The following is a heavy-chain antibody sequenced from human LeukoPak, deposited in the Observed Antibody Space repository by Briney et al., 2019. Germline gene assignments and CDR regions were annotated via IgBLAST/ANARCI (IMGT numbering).Heavy chain of an antibody. CDR1: GFTFSSYA. Sequence: PGGSLRLSCAASGFTFSSYAMSWVRQAPGKGLEWVAFIRYDGSNKYYADSVKGRFTISRDNSKNTLYLQMNSLRAEDTAVYYCAKDLTGYSSSWCFDYWGQGTLVTVSS. V-gene: IGHV3-30*02. CDR2: IRYDGSNK. CDR3: AKDLTGYSSSWCFDY. D-gene: IGHD6-13*01. J-gene: IGHJ4*02.